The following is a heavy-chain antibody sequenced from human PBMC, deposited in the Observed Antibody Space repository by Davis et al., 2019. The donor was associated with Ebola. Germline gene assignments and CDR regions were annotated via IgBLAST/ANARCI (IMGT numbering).Heavy chain of an antibody. J-gene: IGHJ4*02. CDR3: ARYSYGFESTFDY. CDR1: GGSFRGYY. V-gene: IGHV4-34*01. Sequence: MPSETLSLTCAFYGGSFRGYYWSWIRQPPGKGLEWIGEINHSGSTNYNPSLKNRVTISVDTSKNQFSLKLSSVTAADTAVYYCARYSYGFESTFDYWGQGTLVTVSS. D-gene: IGHD5-18*01. CDR2: INHSGST.